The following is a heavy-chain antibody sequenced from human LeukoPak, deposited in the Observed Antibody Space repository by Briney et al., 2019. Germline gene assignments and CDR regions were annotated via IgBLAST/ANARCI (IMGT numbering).Heavy chain of an antibody. V-gene: IGHV3-30*18. J-gene: IGHJ4*02. CDR1: GFTFSSYA. CDR3: AKISSMIIPY. D-gene: IGHD3-22*01. CDR2: ISYDGSNK. Sequence: PGGSLRLSCAASGFTFSSYAMHWVRQAPGKGLEWVAVISYDGSNKYYADSVRDRFTISRDNSKNTLYLQMNSLRAEDTAVYYCAKISSMIIPYWGQGTLVTVSS.